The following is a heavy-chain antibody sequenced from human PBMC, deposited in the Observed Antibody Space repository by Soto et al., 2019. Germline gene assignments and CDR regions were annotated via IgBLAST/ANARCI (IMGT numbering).Heavy chain of an antibody. V-gene: IGHV1-69*13. CDR1: GGTFSSYA. CDR3: APSTIAAAGYYYYYGMDV. J-gene: IGHJ6*02. D-gene: IGHD6-13*01. CDR2: IIPIFGTA. Sequence: SVKVSCKASGGTFSSYAISWVRQAPGQGLEWMGGIIPIFGTANYAQKFQGRVTITADESTSTAYMELSSLRSEDTAVYYCAPSTIAAAGYYYYYGMDVWGQGTTVTVSS.